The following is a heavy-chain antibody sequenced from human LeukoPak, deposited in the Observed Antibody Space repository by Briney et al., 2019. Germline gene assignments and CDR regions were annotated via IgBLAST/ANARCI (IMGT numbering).Heavy chain of an antibody. J-gene: IGHJ2*01. Sequence: RPSETLSLTCTVSGGSVSSYYWSWLRQPPGKGLGWIGYIYNNENTKYNSSLESRVTMSVDTSKNRFFLKLRSVTAADTAVYYCARFYSGPSGWFVLWYFDLWGRGTLVTVSS. CDR2: IYNNENT. D-gene: IGHD6-19*01. V-gene: IGHV4-4*09. CDR1: GGSVSSYY. CDR3: ARFYSGPSGWFVLWYFDL.